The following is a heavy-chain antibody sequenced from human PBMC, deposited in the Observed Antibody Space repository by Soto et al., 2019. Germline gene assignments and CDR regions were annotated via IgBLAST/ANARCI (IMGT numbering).Heavy chain of an antibody. CDR3: AKDGQYYYDCSGPPSTYYYYGMDV. V-gene: IGHV3-30*18. Sequence: QVQLVESGGGVVQPGWSLRLSCAASGFTFSSYGMHWVRQAPGKGLEWVAVISYDGSNKYYADSVKGRFTISRDNSKNTLYLQMNSLRAEDTAVYYCAKDGQYYYDCSGPPSTYYYYGMDVWGQGTTVTVSS. CDR2: ISYDGSNK. CDR1: GFTFSSYG. J-gene: IGHJ6*02. D-gene: IGHD3-22*01.